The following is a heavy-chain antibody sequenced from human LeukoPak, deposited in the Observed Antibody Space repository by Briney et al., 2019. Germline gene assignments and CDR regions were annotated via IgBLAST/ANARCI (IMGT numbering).Heavy chain of an antibody. CDR2: IKQDGSEK. V-gene: IGHV3-7*01. CDR3: AKDGVRWLQSHFDY. J-gene: IGHJ4*02. CDR1: GFTFSSYW. D-gene: IGHD5-24*01. Sequence: PGGSLRLSCAASGFTFSSYWMSWVRQAPGKGLEWVANIKQDGSEKYYVGSVKGRFTISRDNAKNSLYLQMNSLRAEDTAVYYCAKDGVRWLQSHFDYWGQGTLVTVSS.